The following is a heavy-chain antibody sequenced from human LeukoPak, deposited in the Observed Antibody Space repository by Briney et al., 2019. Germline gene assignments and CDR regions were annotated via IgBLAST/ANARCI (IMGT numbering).Heavy chain of an antibody. CDR2: IYSGGST. CDR1: GFTVSSNY. V-gene: IGHV3-66*02. J-gene: IGHJ4*02. CDR3: ARDEVGATFDY. D-gene: IGHD1-26*01. Sequence: GGSLTLSCAASGFTVSSNYMSWVRQAPGKGLEWVSVIYSGGSTYYADSVKGRFTISRDNSKNTLYLQMNSLRAEDTAVYYCARDEVGATFDYWGQGTLVTVSS.